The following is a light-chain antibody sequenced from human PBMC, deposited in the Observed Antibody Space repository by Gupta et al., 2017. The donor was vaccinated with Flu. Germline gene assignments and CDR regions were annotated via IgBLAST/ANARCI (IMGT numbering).Light chain of an antibody. V-gene: IGKV3-20*01. CDR1: QGVRSNS. J-gene: IGKJ1*01. CDR3: QHYGGSVPT. Sequence: LSLAPGARATLSVMASQGVRSNSLARYPQKPGQVPRLLIYIAPIRAPGVPDRFSGSGSWTDFTLTISRLKPEAFAVYSCQHYGGSVPTFGQGTKVDIK. CDR2: IAP.